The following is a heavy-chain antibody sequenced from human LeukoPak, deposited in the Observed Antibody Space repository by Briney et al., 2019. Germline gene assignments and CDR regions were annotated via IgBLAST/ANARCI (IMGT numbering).Heavy chain of an antibody. J-gene: IGHJ4*02. CDR1: GFIFSNYA. D-gene: IGHD1-1*01. Sequence: GGSLRLSCAASGFIFSNYAMSWGRQAPGKGLEWVSTITSGGSSTYYAGSVKGRFSISRDNSKNMLYLQMTSLRAEDTAVYYCARDNDVCRGASCLLFDYWGQGNLVTVSS. V-gene: IGHV3-23*01. CDR3: ARDNDVCRGASCLLFDY. CDR2: ITSGGSST.